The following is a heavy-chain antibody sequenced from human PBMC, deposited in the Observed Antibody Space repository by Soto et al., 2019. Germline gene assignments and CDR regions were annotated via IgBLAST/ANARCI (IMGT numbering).Heavy chain of an antibody. CDR3: ARNTRNYDFWSGYYGFDT. CDR1: GFTFSSYA. V-gene: IGHV3-30-3*01. Sequence: PGGSLRLSCAASGFTFSSYAMHWVRQAPGKGLEWVAVISYDGSNKYYTDSVKGRFTISRDNSKNTLYLQMNSLRAEDTAVYYCARNTRNYDFWSGYYGFDTWGQGTLVTVSS. J-gene: IGHJ5*02. D-gene: IGHD3-3*01. CDR2: ISYDGSNK.